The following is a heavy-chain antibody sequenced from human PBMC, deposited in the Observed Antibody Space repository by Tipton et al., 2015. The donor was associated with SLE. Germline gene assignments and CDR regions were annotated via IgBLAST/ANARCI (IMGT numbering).Heavy chain of an antibody. V-gene: IGHV4-59*01. D-gene: IGHD3-3*01. CDR2: IYYSGNT. CDR3: ARDLSGAHYDL. CDR1: GGSISSYY. Sequence: LRLSRTVSGGSISSYYWSWIRLPPGKGLEWIGCIYYSGNTNYNPSLKSRVTISVDTSKNQFSLNLSSVTAADTAVYYCARDLSGAHYDLWGRGTLVTVSS. J-gene: IGHJ2*01.